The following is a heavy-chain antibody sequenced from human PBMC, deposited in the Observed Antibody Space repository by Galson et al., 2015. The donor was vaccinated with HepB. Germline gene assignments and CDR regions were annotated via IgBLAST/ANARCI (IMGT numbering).Heavy chain of an antibody. CDR1: GFTFSNYG. CDR3: AKSPYSPARGVIINGGEYGMDV. V-gene: IGHV3-30*02. D-gene: IGHD3-10*01. CDR2: IRSDGSNK. Sequence: SLRLSCAPSGFTFSNYGMHWVRQAPGKGLEWVAFIRSDGSNKYYADSVKGRFTISRDNSKNTLYLQMNSPRPEDTAVYYCAKSPYSPARGVIINGGEYGMDVWGQGTTVIVSS. J-gene: IGHJ6*02.